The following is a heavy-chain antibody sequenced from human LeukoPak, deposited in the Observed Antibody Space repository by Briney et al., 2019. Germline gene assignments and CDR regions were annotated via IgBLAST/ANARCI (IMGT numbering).Heavy chain of an antibody. Sequence: DSVKVSCKTSGYTFTNYYLHWVRQTPGQGLEWMGMINPSVGVTTYAPKFQGRVSMTRDTSTITVYMELKSLISEDTAVYYCARPSSPVAGQWLRGDFGPWGQGTLVTVSS. CDR2: INPSVGVT. CDR3: ARPSSPVAGQWLRGDFGP. J-gene: IGHJ5*02. V-gene: IGHV1-46*01. D-gene: IGHD3-22*01. CDR1: GYTFTNYY.